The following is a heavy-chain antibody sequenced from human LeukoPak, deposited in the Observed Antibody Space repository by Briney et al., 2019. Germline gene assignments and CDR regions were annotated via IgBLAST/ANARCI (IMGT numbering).Heavy chain of an antibody. J-gene: IGHJ4*02. Sequence: GRSLRLSCAASGFTFSSYAMHWVRQAPGKGLEWVAVISYDGSNKYYADSVKGRFTICRDNSKNTLYLEMNSLRAEDRAVYYCARDGGDHSFDWWGQGTLVTVS. CDR2: ISYDGSNK. CDR1: GFTFSSYA. V-gene: IGHV3-30-3*01. D-gene: IGHD4-17*01. CDR3: ARDGGDHSFDW.